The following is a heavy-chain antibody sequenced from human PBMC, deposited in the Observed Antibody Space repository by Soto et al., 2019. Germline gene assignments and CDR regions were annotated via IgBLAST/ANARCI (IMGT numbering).Heavy chain of an antibody. CDR3: ARDRLRHCSSTTSNSLPSPNEY. V-gene: IGHV1-18*04. J-gene: IGHJ4*02. D-gene: IGHD2-2*01. CDR1: AYTFTSYG. Sequence: ASVNVSCKASAYTFTSYGITWARQAPGQGLEWMGWISAYDGNTNYAQKLQGRVTMTTDTSTSTAYMELTSLRSDDTAVYFCARDRLRHCSSTTSNSLPSPNEYWGKGNMVAVSS. CDR2: ISAYDGNT.